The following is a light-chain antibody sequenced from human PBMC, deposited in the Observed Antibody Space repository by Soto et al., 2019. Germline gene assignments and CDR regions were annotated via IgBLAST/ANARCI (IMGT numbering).Light chain of an antibody. CDR1: SSDVGGYNY. Sequence: HSALTQPPSAAGSPGQSVTISCTGTSSDVGGYNYVSWYQQHPGKAPKLVIFEVTKRPSGVPDRFSGSKSGNTASLTVSGLQAEDEADYYCTSYAGSNTPYVFGTGTKLTVL. V-gene: IGLV2-8*01. CDR3: TSYAGSNTPYV. J-gene: IGLJ1*01. CDR2: EVT.